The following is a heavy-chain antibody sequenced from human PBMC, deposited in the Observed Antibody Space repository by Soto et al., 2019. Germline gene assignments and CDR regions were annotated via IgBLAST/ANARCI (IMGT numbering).Heavy chain of an antibody. CDR3: ARERPAYPNWFDP. J-gene: IGHJ5*02. V-gene: IGHV3-33*01. Sequence: GGSLRLSCAASGFIFSSYGMHWVRQAPGKGLEWVAVIWYDGSNKYHADSVKGRFTISRDNSKNTLYLQMNSLRAEDTAVYYCARERPAYPNWFDPWGQGTLVTVSS. CDR2: IWYDGSNK. CDR1: GFIFSSYG. D-gene: IGHD2-21*01.